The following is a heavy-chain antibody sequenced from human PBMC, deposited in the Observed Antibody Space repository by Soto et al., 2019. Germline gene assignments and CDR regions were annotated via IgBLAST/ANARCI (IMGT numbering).Heavy chain of an antibody. CDR3: ARVGDSGWYYYFDY. D-gene: IGHD6-19*01. CDR1: GGSISSGGYS. V-gene: IGHV4-30-2*01. J-gene: IGHJ4*02. CDR2: IYHSGST. Sequence: QLQLQESGSGLVKPSQTLSLTCAVSGGSISSGGYSWSWIRQPPGKGLEWIGYIYHSGSTYYNPSLQSRVAISVDRSKNQFSLKLSSVTAADTAVDYCARVGDSGWYYYFDYWGQGTLVTVSS.